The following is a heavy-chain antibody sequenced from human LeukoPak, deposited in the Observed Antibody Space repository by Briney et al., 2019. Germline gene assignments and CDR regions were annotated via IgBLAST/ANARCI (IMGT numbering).Heavy chain of an antibody. CDR3: ARGSPTADYYDSSGRRTYYFDY. Sequence: ASETLSLTCTVSGGSISGFYWSWIRQPPGKGLEWIGYVHYSGSTTYNPSLKSRVTISLGTSKNQFSLKLSSVTAADTAVYYCARGSPTADYYDSSGRRTYYFDYWGQGTLVTVSS. J-gene: IGHJ4*02. CDR2: VHYSGST. V-gene: IGHV4-59*12. CDR1: GGSISGFY. D-gene: IGHD3-22*01.